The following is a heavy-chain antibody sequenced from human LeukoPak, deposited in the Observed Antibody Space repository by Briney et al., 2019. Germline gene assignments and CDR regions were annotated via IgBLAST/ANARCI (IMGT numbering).Heavy chain of an antibody. CDR2: ISGSGGST. D-gene: IGHD3-22*01. CDR1: GFTFSSYA. Sequence: GGSLRLSCAASGFTFSSYAMSWVSQAPGRGLEWVSAISGSGGSTYYADSVKGRFTISRDNSKNTLYMQMNSLRAEDTAVYYCAKVPFYHYDSSGYYDYWGQGTLVTVSS. CDR3: AKVPFYHYDSSGYYDY. J-gene: IGHJ4*02. V-gene: IGHV3-23*01.